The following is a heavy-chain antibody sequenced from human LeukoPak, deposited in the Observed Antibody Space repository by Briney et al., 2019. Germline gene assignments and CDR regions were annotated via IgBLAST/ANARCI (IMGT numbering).Heavy chain of an antibody. D-gene: IGHD5-18*01. CDR3: ARDSGYSYGSTILFDY. CDR1: GYTFTSYG. J-gene: IGHJ4*02. Sequence: ASVTVSCKASGYTFTSYGISWVRQAPGQGREWMGWISAYNGNTNYAQKLQGRVTMTTDTSTSTAYMELRSLRSDDTAVYYCARDSGYSYGSTILFDYWGQGTLVTVSS. CDR2: ISAYNGNT. V-gene: IGHV1-18*01.